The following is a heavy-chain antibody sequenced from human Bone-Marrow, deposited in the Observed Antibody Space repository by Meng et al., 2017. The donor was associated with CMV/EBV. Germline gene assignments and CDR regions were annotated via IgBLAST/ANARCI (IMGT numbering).Heavy chain of an antibody. CDR2: INPSGGST. D-gene: IGHD3-10*01. CDR1: GYIFTSYY. CDR3: ARGSAVRGVIVYYYGMYV. J-gene: IGHJ6*02. V-gene: IGHV1-46*01. Sequence: ASVKVSCKASGYIFTSYYMHWVRQAPGQGLEWMGIINPSGGSTSYAQKFQGRVTMTRDTSTSTVYMELSSLRSEDTAVYYCARGSAVRGVIVYYYGMYVWGQGTTVTVSS.